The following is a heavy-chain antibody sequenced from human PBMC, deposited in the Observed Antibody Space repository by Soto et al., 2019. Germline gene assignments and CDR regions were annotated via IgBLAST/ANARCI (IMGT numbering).Heavy chain of an antibody. J-gene: IGHJ3*02. Sequence: GGSLRLSCAASGFTFSSYAMSWVRQAPGKGLEWVSAISGSGGSTYYADSVKGRFTISRDNSKNTLYLQMNSLRAEDTALYYCAKGRYDILTGYYDDAFDIWGQGTMVTVSS. D-gene: IGHD3-9*01. CDR1: GFTFSSYA. CDR2: ISGSGGST. V-gene: IGHV3-23*01. CDR3: AKGRYDILTGYYDDAFDI.